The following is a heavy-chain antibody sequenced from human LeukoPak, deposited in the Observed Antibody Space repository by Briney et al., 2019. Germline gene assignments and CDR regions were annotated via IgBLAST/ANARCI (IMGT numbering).Heavy chain of an antibody. CDR1: GGTFSSYA. CDR2: IIPIFGTA. CDR3: ARGHGSGSILAFDI. V-gene: IGHV1-69*05. Sequence: ASVKVSCKASGGTFSSYAISWVRQAPGQGLEWMGGIIPIFGTANYAQKFQGRVTITTDESTNTAYMELSSLRSEDTAVYYCARGHGSGSILAFDIWGQGTMVTVSS. J-gene: IGHJ3*02. D-gene: IGHD3-10*01.